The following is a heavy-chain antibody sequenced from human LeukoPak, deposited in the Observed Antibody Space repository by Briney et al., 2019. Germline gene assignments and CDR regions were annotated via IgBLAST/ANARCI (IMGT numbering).Heavy chain of an antibody. CDR1: GFTFSSYW. CDR2: IKHDGSEE. CDR3: AKVRGYSSGSLNDDAFDI. Sequence: GGSLRLSCAASGFTFSSYWMNWVRQAPGRGLEWVANIKHDGSEEYYVDSVKGRFTISRDNSKNTLYLQMNSLRAEDTAVYYCAKVRGYSSGSLNDDAFDIWGQGTMVTVSS. D-gene: IGHD6-19*01. V-gene: IGHV3-7*03. J-gene: IGHJ3*02.